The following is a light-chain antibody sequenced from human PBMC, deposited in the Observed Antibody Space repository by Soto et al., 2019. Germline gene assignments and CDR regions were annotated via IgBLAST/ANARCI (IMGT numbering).Light chain of an antibody. CDR1: QSLVYSNGNTY. CDR3: MQALQTPLT. V-gene: IGKV2-30*01. CDR2: TVS. J-gene: IGKJ4*01. Sequence: DVVLTQSPLSLPATLGQPASISCRSSQSLVYSNGNTYLSWFQRRPGHSPRRLIYTVSDRDSGVPDRFSGSGSGTDFTLKISRVEAEDVGVYYCMQALQTPLTFGGGTKVEIK.